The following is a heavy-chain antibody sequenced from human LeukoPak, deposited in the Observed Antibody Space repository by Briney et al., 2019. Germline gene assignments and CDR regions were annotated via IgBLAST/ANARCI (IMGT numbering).Heavy chain of an antibody. CDR3: ARGLGRKPYYYYYYMDV. CDR2: INHSGST. J-gene: IGHJ6*03. D-gene: IGHD1-14*01. Sequence: SETLSLTCAVYGGSFSGYYWSWIRQPPGKGLEWNGEINHSGSTNYNPTLKSRVTILVDTSKNQFSLKLSSVTAADTAVYYCARGLGRKPYYYYYYMDVWGKGTTVTVSS. V-gene: IGHV4-34*01. CDR1: GGSFSGYY.